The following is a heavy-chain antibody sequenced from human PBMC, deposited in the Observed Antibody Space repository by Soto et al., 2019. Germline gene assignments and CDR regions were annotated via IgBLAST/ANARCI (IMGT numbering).Heavy chain of an antibody. CDR2: IWYDGSNK. CDR1: GFTFSSYA. J-gene: IGHJ4*02. Sequence: PGGSLRLSCAASGFTFSSYAMHWVRQAPGKGLEWVSVIWYDGSNKYHADSVKGRFTISRDNSKDALNLQMNILTAEDTAVYYCARESEALDYWGQGTLVTVSS. V-gene: IGHV3-33*01. CDR3: ARESEALDY.